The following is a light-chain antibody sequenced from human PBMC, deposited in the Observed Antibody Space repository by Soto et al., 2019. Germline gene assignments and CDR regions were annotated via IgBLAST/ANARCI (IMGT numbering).Light chain of an antibody. Sequence: QSVLTQPASGSGSPGQSITISGTGTSSDVGGYNYVSWYQQHPGKAPKLMIYDVSNRPSGVSNRFSGSKSGNTASLTISGLQAEDEADYYCSSYTSSSTLYVFGTGTKVTVL. CDR2: DVS. CDR3: SSYTSSSTLYV. V-gene: IGLV2-14*01. J-gene: IGLJ1*01. CDR1: SSDVGGYNY.